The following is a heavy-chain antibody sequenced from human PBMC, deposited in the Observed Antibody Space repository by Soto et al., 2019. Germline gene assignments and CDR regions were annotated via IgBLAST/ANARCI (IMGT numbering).Heavy chain of an antibody. CDR1: GGSISSGGYS. Sequence: TLSITCTVSGGSISSGGYSWSCLRQHPGKGLEWIGYIYYSGSTYYNPSLKSRVTISVDTSKNQFSLKLRPVTAADTAVYYCARCDTEIVIQPWGQGTLVTVSS. CDR2: IYYSGST. CDR3: ARCDTEIVIQP. D-gene: IGHD3-16*01. V-gene: IGHV4-31*03. J-gene: IGHJ5*02.